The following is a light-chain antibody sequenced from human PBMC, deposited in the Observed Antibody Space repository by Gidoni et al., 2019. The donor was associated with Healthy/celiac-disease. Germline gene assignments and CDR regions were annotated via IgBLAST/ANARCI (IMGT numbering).Light chain of an antibody. CDR2: SNN. V-gene: IGLV1-44*01. Sequence: HSVLTQPPSTSGTPGQRLTISCSGSSSHIGRNTVNWYQQPPGTAPKLLIYSNNQRPYGVPDRFSGSKSGTSASLAISGLQSEDEADYYCAACDDSLNPNWVFGGGTKLTVL. J-gene: IGLJ3*02. CDR1: SSHIGRNT. CDR3: AACDDSLNPNWV.